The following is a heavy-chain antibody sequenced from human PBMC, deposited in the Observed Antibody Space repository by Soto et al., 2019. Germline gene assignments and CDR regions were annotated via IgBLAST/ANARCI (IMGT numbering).Heavy chain of an antibody. Sequence: QVQLVQSGAEVKKPGCSVKVSCKASGGTFSSYAISWVRQAPGQGLEWMGGIIPIFGTANYAQKFQGRVTITADESTSTAYMELSSLRSEDTAVYYCASPSIAARGYYYYGMHVWGQGTTVTVSS. J-gene: IGHJ6*02. D-gene: IGHD6-6*01. CDR2: IIPIFGTA. V-gene: IGHV1-69*01. CDR3: ASPSIAARGYYYYGMHV. CDR1: GGTFSSYA.